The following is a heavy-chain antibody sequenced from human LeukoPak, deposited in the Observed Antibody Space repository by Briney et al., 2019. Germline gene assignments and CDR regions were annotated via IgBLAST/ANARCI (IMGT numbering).Heavy chain of an antibody. CDR3: ATDQGGRYFDWSEGYYFDY. V-gene: IGHV1-24*01. Sequence: GASVKVSCKASGYTLTELSMHWVRLAPGKGLEWMGGFDPEDGETIYAQKFQGRVTMTEDTSTDTAYMELSSLRSEDTAVYYCATDQGGRYFDWSEGYYFDYWGQGTLVTVSS. CDR2: FDPEDGET. J-gene: IGHJ4*02. CDR1: GYTLTELS. D-gene: IGHD3-9*01.